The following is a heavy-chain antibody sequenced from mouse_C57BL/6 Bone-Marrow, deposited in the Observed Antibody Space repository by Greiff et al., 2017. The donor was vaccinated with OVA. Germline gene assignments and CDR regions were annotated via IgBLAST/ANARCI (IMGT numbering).Heavy chain of an antibody. V-gene: IGHV1-26*01. CDR1: GYTFTDYY. CDR3: ARMGPPFDY. J-gene: IGHJ2*01. CDR2: INPNNGGT. Sequence: VQLQQSGPELVKPGASVKISCKASGYTFTDYYMNWVKQSHGKSLEWIGDINPNNGGTSYNQKFKGKATLTVDKSSSTAYMELRSLTSEDSAVYYCARMGPPFDYWGQGTTLTVSS.